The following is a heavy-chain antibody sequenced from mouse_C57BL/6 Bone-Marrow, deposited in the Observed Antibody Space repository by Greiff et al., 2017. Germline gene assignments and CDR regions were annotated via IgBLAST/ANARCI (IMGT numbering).Heavy chain of an antibody. Sequence: DVMLVESGGGLVQPGGSLKLSCAASGFTFSDYGMAWVRQAPRKGPEWVAFISNLAYSIYYADTVTGRFTISRENAKNTLYLEMSSLRSEDTAMYYCARLLTRYWYFDVWGTGTTVTVSS. J-gene: IGHJ1*03. CDR2: ISNLAYSI. V-gene: IGHV5-15*01. CDR1: GFTFSDYG. D-gene: IGHD4-1*01. CDR3: ARLLTRYWYFDV.